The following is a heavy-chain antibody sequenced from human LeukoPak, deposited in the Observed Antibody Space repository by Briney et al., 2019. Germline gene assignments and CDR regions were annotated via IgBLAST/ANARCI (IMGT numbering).Heavy chain of an antibody. J-gene: IGHJ5*02. CDR1: GGSISSSSYY. Sequence: SETLSLTCTVSGGSISSSSYYWGWIRQPPGTGLEWIGSIYYSGSTYYNPSLKSRVTISVDTSKNQFSLKLSSVTAADTAVYYCARGYDSSGYYHNWFDPWGQGTLVTVSS. D-gene: IGHD3-22*01. CDR3: ARGYDSSGYYHNWFDP. V-gene: IGHV4-39*01. CDR2: IYYSGST.